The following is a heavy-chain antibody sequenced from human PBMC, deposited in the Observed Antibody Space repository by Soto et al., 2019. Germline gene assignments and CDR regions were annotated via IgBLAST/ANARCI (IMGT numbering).Heavy chain of an antibody. CDR1: GGSFSGYY. Sequence: NPSETLSLTCAVYGGSFSGYYWSWIRQPPGKGLEWIGEINHSGSTNYNPSLKSRVTISVDTSKNQFSLKLSSVTAADTAVYYCARGLIGYWGQGTLVTVSS. J-gene: IGHJ4*02. CDR3: ARGLIGY. V-gene: IGHV4-34*01. CDR2: INHSGST.